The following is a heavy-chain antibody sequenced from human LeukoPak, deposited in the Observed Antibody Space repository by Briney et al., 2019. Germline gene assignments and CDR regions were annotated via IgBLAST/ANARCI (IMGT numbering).Heavy chain of an antibody. V-gene: IGHV3-21*01. CDR3: ARADWDTAMIDY. D-gene: IGHD5-18*01. CDR1: GFTFSSYS. J-gene: IGHJ4*02. CDR2: ISSSSSYI. Sequence: GGSLRLSCAASGFTFSSYSMNWVRQAPGKGLEWVSSISSSSSYIYYADSVKGRFTISRDDAKNSLYLQMNSLRAEDTAVYYCARADWDTAMIDYWGQGTLVTVSS.